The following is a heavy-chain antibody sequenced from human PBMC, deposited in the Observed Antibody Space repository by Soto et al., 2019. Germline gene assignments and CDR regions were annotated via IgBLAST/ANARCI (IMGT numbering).Heavy chain of an antibody. CDR1: GGSISSYY. Sequence: SETLSLTCTVSGGSISSYYWSWIRQPPGKGLEWIGYIYYSGSTNYNPSLKSRVTISVDTSKNQFSLKLSSVTAADTAVYYCARHSGSYFDYWGQGTLVTVSS. V-gene: IGHV4-59*08. J-gene: IGHJ4*02. CDR2: IYYSGST. D-gene: IGHD6-25*01. CDR3: ARHSGSYFDY.